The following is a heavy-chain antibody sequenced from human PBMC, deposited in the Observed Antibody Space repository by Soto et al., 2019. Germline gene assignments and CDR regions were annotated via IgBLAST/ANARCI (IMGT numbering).Heavy chain of an antibody. CDR3: ARDNDLQTIVWVF. D-gene: IGHD1-1*01. V-gene: IGHV4-31*03. CDR1: VDSMATGGHY. Sequence: SETRSPTCTVSVDSMATGGHYYNGSRQVPGKGLQWIGYVYYSGATHYTPSLRARATRSRDTSKNQCSLRLISVTAADTAPHYCARDNDLQTIVWVFWGQGIQV. CDR2: VYYSGAT. J-gene: IGHJ4*02.